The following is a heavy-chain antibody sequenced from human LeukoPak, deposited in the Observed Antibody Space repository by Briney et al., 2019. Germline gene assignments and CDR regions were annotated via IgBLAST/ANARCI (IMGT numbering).Heavy chain of an antibody. Sequence: PSETLSLTCTVSGGSISSYYWSWIRQPPGKGLEWIGYIYYSGSTNYNPSLKSRVTISVDTSKNQFSLKLSSVTAAGTAVYYCARGPGYSYGLSYYFDYWGQGTLVTVSS. D-gene: IGHD5-18*01. J-gene: IGHJ4*02. CDR2: IYYSGST. V-gene: IGHV4-59*01. CDR3: ARGPGYSYGLSYYFDY. CDR1: GGSISSYY.